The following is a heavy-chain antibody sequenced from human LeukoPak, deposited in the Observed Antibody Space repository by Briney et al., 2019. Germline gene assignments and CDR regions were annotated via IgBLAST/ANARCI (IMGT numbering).Heavy chain of an antibody. V-gene: IGHV1-18*01. CDR3: ARESRYYGAGSFDY. D-gene: IGHD3-10*01. Sequence: ASVKVSCKASGYTFTSYGISWVRQAPGQGLEWMGWISAYNGNTNYAQKLQGRVTMTTDTSTSTANMEPRSMGSDATAVYYCARESRYYGAGSFDYWGQGTLVTVSS. CDR1: GYTFTSYG. J-gene: IGHJ4*02. CDR2: ISAYNGNT.